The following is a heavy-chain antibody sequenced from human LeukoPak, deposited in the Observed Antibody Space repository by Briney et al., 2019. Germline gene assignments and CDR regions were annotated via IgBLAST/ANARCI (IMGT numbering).Heavy chain of an antibody. CDR1: GFIFSSYA. V-gene: IGHV3-23*01. J-gene: IGHJ6*02. CDR3: AKILGHDSDGYYYYGMDV. Sequence: GGSLRLSCAASGFIFSSYAMSWVRQAPGKGLEWVSIISGNGGTTYYADSVKGRFTISRDNSKNTLYLQMNGLRAEDTAVYYCAKILGHDSDGYYYYGMDVWGQGTPVIVSS. CDR2: ISGNGGTT. D-gene: IGHD3-22*01.